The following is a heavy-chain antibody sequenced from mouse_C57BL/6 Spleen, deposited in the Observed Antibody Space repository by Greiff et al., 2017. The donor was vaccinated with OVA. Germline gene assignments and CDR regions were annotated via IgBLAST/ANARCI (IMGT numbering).Heavy chain of an antibody. J-gene: IGHJ2*01. CDR3: ARDRGNDGYFSFDY. CDR2: ISYDGSN. CDR1: GYSITSGYY. V-gene: IGHV3-6*01. Sequence: EVQLMESGPGLVKPSQSLSLTCSVTGYSITSGYYWNWIRQFPGNKLEWMGYISYDGSNNYNPSLKNRISITRDTSKNQFFLKLNSVTTEDTATYYCARDRGNDGYFSFDYWGQGTTLTVSS. D-gene: IGHD2-3*01.